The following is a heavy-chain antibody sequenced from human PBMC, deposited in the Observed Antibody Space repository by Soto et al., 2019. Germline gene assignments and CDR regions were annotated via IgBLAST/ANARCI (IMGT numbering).Heavy chain of an antibody. J-gene: IGHJ6*02. CDR1: GGSISSGGYY. CDR2: IYYSGST. V-gene: IGHV4-31*03. CDR3: ARDTIFGTFSGMDV. D-gene: IGHD3-3*01. Sequence: PWETLSLTCTVSGGSISSGGYYWSWIRQHPGKGLEWIGYIYYSGSTYYNPSLKSRVTISVDTSKNQFSLKLSSVTAADTAVYYCARDTIFGTFSGMDVWGQGTTVTVSS.